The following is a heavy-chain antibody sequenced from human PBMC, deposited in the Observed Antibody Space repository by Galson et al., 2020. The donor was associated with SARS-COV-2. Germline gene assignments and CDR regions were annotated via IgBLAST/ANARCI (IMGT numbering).Heavy chain of an antibody. CDR2: INHSGST. V-gene: IGHV4-34*01. J-gene: IGHJ6*02. CDR1: GGSFSGYY. CDR3: ARGPIDYYYGMDV. D-gene: IGHD3-22*01. Sequence: ETSETLSLTCGVYGGSFSGYYWNWIRQSPEKGLEWIGEINHSGSTNYNPSLESRLTISVDTSKNHFSLNLNSVTAADTAVYYCARGPIDYYYGMDVWGQGTTVTV.